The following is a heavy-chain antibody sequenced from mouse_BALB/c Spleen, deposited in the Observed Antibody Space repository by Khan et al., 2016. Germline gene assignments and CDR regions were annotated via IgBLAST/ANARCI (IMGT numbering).Heavy chain of an antibody. CDR1: GYAFSIYW. J-gene: IGHJ2*01. V-gene: IGHV1-80*01. CDR3: ARSGYGYDY. CDR2: IYPGDGDT. Sequence: VQLQESGAELVRPGSSVKISCKASGYAFSIYWMNWVKQRPGQDLGWIGQIYPGDGDTDYNGQFKDKATLTADKSSNQAYLQLSSLTSEDSAVYFCARSGYGYDYWGQGTTLTVSS. D-gene: IGHD2-2*01.